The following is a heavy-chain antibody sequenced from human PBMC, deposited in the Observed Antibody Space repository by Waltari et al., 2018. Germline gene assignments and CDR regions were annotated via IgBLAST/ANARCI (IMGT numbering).Heavy chain of an antibody. CDR2: IYYSGTT. J-gene: IGHJ4*02. D-gene: IGHD6-13*01. V-gene: IGHV4-39*01. Sequence: QLQLQESGPGLVKPSETLSLTCTVSGASISSTTYYWGWIRQPPGKGLEWIGSIYYSGTTYYQPSLKSRVTISADTSKNQFSLNLRSVPAADTAVYYCASHSLYNSSWYWGQGTLVTVSS. CDR1: GASISSTTYY. CDR3: ASHSLYNSSWY.